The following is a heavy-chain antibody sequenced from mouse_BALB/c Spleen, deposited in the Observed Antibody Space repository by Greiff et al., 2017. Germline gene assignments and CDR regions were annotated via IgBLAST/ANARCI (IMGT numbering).Heavy chain of an antibody. J-gene: IGHJ4*01. CDR1: GFNIKDTY. CDR2: IDPANGNT. CDR3: ARHYYGSSYYAMDY. D-gene: IGHD1-1*01. V-gene: IGHV14-3*02. Sequence: VHVKQSGAELVKPGASVKLSCTASGFNIKDTYMHWVKQRPEQGLEWIGRIDPANGNTKYDPKFQGKATITADTSSNTAYLQLSSLTSEDTAVYYCARHYYGSSYYAMDYWGQGTSVTVSS.